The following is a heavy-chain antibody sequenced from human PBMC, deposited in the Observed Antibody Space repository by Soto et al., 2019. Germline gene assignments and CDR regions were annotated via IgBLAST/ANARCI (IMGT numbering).Heavy chain of an antibody. CDR3: GRDFYGGYTYGPGDY. CDR1: GFMFSAYW. Sequence: GGSLRLSCAASGFMFSAYWMSWVRQAPGKGLEWVANIHGDGGNIYYVDSVKGRFTISRDNAKRSLYLQMNSLRAEDTAVYYCGRDFYGGYTYGPGDYWGQGALVTVSS. V-gene: IGHV3-7*01. D-gene: IGHD5-18*01. CDR2: IHGDGGNI. J-gene: IGHJ4*02.